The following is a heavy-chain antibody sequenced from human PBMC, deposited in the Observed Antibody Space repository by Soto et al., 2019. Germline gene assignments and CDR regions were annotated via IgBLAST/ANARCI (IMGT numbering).Heavy chain of an antibody. J-gene: IGHJ4*02. CDR1: GFTFSNYA. D-gene: IGHD6-13*01. CDR3: AKDQGSSSHEIDY. V-gene: IGHV3-23*01. Sequence: PPGGSLRLSCAASGFTFSNYAVTWVRQAPGKGLEWVSTISGSGGSTYYADSVKGRFTISRDNSKNTLYLQMNSLRAEDTAVYYCAKDQGSSSHEIDYWGQGTLVTVSS. CDR2: ISGSGGST.